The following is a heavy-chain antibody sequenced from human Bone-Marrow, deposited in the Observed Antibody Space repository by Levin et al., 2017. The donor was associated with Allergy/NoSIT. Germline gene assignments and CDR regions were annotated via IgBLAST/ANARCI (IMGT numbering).Heavy chain of an antibody. CDR3: AHRPKLRFLEWYDAFDI. J-gene: IGHJ3*02. V-gene: IGHV2-5*02. Sequence: SGPTLVKPTQTLTLTCTFSGFSLSTSGVGVGWIRQPPGKALEWLALIYWDDDKRYSPSLKSRLTITKDTSKNQVVLTMTNMDPVDTATYYCAHRPKLRFLEWYDAFDIWGQGTMVTVSS. D-gene: IGHD3-3*01. CDR2: IYWDDDK. CDR1: GFSLSTSGVG.